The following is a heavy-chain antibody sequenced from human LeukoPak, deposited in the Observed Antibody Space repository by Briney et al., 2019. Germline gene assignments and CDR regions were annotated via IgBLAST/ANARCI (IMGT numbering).Heavy chain of an antibody. J-gene: IGHJ4*02. CDR1: GYTFTGYY. CDR2: INPNSGGT. D-gene: IGHD1-26*01. Sequence: GASVKVSCKASGYTFTGYYMHWVRQAPGQGLEWMGWINPNSGGTNYTQKFQGRVTMTRDTSISTAYMELSRLRSDDTAVYYCARGVMWELHALDCWGQGTLVTVSS. V-gene: IGHV1-2*02. CDR3: ARGVMWELHALDC.